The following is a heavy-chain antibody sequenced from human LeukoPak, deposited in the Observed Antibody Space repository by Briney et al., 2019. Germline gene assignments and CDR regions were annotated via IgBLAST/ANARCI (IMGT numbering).Heavy chain of an antibody. V-gene: IGHV4-4*07. Sequence: PSETLSLTCTVSGGSISSYYWSWIRQPPGKGLEWIGRISPTSGSTDYNPSLKRRVTLSLDKSRNLFSLKMTSVTAADTAVYYCARDTVWSGFLDVFDIWGQGTMVPVSS. CDR1: GGSISSYY. J-gene: IGHJ3*02. D-gene: IGHD3-3*01. CDR2: ISPTSGST. CDR3: ARDTVWSGFLDVFDI.